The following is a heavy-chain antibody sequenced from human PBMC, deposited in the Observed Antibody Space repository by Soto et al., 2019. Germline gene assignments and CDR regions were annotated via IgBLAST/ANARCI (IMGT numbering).Heavy chain of an antibody. CDR1: GFSLTNSGVG. Sequence: QITLKESGPTLVKPTQTLTLTCTCSGFSLTNSGVGVGWIRQPPGKALEWLAVIYWDDDKRYSPSLKSRLTNTKDTSKNRVVLKMTNMDPVDTGAYYCAHTFGVSYGRGWGQGTLVTVSS. D-gene: IGHD3-3*01. CDR2: IYWDDDK. J-gene: IGHJ4*02. CDR3: AHTFGVSYGRG. V-gene: IGHV2-5*02.